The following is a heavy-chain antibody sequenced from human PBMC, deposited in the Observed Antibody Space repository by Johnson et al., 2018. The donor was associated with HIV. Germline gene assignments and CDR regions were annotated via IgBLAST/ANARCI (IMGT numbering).Heavy chain of an antibody. Sequence: QVQLVESGGGVVQPGRSLRLSCAASGFTFSSYAMHWVRQAPGKGLEWVAVISYDGRNKYYADSVKGRFTISRDNSKNTLYLQMNSLRAEDTAVSYWARWGEQQLVNALDIWGQGTMVTVSS. CDR3: ARWGEQQLVNALDI. J-gene: IGHJ3*02. CDR1: GFTFSSYA. D-gene: IGHD6-13*01. V-gene: IGHV3-30*04. CDR2: ISYDGRNK.